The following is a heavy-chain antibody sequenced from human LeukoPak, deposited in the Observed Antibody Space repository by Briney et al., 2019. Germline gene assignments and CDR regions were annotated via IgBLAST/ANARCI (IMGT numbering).Heavy chain of an antibody. CDR1: GYTFTGYY. Sequence: GASVKVSCKASGYTFTGYYMHWVRQAPGQGLEWMGWINPNSGGTNYAQKFQGRVTMTRDTSISTAYMELSRLRSEDTAVYYCARDHDYYDSSAYAFDIWGQGTMVTVSS. J-gene: IGHJ3*02. CDR3: ARDHDYYDSSAYAFDI. D-gene: IGHD3-22*01. V-gene: IGHV1-2*02. CDR2: INPNSGGT.